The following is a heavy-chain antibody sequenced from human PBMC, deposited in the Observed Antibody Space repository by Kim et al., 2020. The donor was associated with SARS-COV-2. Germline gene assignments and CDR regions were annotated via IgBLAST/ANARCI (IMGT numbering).Heavy chain of an antibody. V-gene: IGHV3-30-3*01. CDR1: GYTFRNYR. J-gene: IGHJ4*02. D-gene: IGHD6-19*01. CDR3: AKIAVTRPGGPCDY. CDR2: ISEDGSET. Sequence: GGSLRLSCAASGYTFRNYRIHCVRQAPGKGLEWVAAISEDGSETYYPDSVRGRFTISRDNSKNTLALQMNDLRVEDTAMYYCAKIAVTRPGGPCDYGGQGTLVIVSS.